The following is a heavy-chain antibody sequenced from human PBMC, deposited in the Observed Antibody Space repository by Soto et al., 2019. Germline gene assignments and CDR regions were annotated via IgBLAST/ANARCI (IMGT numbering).Heavy chain of an antibody. Sequence: SVKVSCKSSGGTFSSYAISWVRQAPGQGLEWMGGIIPIFGTANYAQNFKGKVKINADESKSTAYMELSSLRSEDTAVYYCAAQSTTVTATGFDYRGQGTLFTVSS. J-gene: IGHJ4*02. CDR1: GGTFSSYA. CDR2: IIPIFGTA. D-gene: IGHD4-17*01. V-gene: IGHV1-69*13. CDR3: AAQSTTVTATGFDY.